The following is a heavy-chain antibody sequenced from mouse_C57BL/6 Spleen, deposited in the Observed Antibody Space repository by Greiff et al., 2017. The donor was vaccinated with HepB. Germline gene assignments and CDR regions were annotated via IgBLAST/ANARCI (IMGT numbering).Heavy chain of an antibody. D-gene: IGHD2-10*01. CDR2: ISSGGSYT. J-gene: IGHJ1*03. CDR1: GFTFSSYG. Sequence: EVKLMESGADLVKPGGSLKLSCAASGFTFSSYGMPWVRQTPDKRLEWVATISSGGSYTYYPDSVKGRFTIARDNAKNTQYLQMSSLTSEDTAVYYCARLGLLWSHWYFDVWGTGTTVTVSS. V-gene: IGHV5-6*01. CDR3: ARLGLLWSHWYFDV.